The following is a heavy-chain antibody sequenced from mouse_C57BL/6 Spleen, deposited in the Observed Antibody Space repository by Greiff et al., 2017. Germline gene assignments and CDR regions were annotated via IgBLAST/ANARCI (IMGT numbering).Heavy chain of an antibody. CDR2: INPSNGGT. J-gene: IGHJ3*01. D-gene: IGHD1-1*01. Sequence: QVQLQQSGTELVKPGASVKLSCKASGYTFTSSWMHWVKQRPGQGLEWIGNINPSNGGTNYNEKFKSKATLTVDKSSSTAYMQLSSLTSEDSAVYYCAREGLDYGSPYAYWGQGTLVTVSA. CDR3: AREGLDYGSPYAY. V-gene: IGHV1-53*01. CDR1: GYTFTSSW.